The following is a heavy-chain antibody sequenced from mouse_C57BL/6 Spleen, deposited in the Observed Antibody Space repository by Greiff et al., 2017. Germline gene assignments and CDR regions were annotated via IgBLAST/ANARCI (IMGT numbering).Heavy chain of an antibody. CDR2: IDPANGNT. D-gene: IGHD1-1*01. Sequence: VQLKESVAELVRPGASVKLSCTASGFNIKNTYMHWVKQRPEQGLEWIGRIDPANGNTKYAPKFQGKATITADTSSNTAYLQLSSLTSEDTAIYYCASYLITTVVATKAMDYWGQGTSVTVSS. CDR3: ASYLITTVVATKAMDY. CDR1: GFNIKNTY. J-gene: IGHJ4*01. V-gene: IGHV14-3*01.